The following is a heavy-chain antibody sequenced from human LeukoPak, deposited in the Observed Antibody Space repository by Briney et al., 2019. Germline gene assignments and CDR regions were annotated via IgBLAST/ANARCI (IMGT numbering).Heavy chain of an antibody. V-gene: IGHV3-23*01. J-gene: IGHJ4*02. CDR1: GFTFSNYG. CDR3: TKGDGGWYPIDY. D-gene: IGHD6-19*01. Sequence: GASLRLSCAASGFTFSNYGMSWVRQAPGKGLEWVSTINENAANTHYADSVKGRFTISRDNYKNTLLLQMNSPRDDDTALYYCTKGDGGWYPIDYWGQGTLVIVSS. CDR2: INENAANT.